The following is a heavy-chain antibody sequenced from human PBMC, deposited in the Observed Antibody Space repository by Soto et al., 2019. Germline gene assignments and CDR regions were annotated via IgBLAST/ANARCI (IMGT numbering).Heavy chain of an antibody. V-gene: IGHV4-34*01. CDR2: INHSGST. Sequence: AETLSLTCAVYGGSFIGYYWSWIRQPPGKGLLLIWEINHSGSTNYNPSLKSRVTISVDTTKNLFSLNLSSVTAADTAVYYCARGRAAAAAHSAWFDPWGQGTLVTVSS. CDR1: GGSFIGYY. J-gene: IGHJ5*02. CDR3: ARGRAAAAAHSAWFDP. D-gene: IGHD6-13*01.